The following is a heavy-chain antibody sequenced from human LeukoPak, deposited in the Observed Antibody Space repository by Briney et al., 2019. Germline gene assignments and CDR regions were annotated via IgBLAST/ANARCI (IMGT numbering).Heavy chain of an antibody. J-gene: IGHJ4*02. D-gene: IGHD1-26*01. CDR2: IIPIFGTA. CDR1: GGPFSSYA. Sequence: GSSVKVSCKDSGGPFSSYAISWVRQAPGRGLEWMGGIIPIFGTANYTQKFQGRVTSTAHESTSTTYMALSSLRSEDTAVYYCAGGSYYEYTFDYWGQGTLVTVSS. CDR3: AGGSYYEYTFDY. V-gene: IGHV1-69*01.